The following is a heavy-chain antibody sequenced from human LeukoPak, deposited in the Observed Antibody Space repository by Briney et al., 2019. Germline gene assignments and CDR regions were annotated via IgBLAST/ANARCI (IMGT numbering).Heavy chain of an antibody. CDR2: VSTSGGDT. V-gene: IGHV3-64D*08. J-gene: IGHJ4*02. Sequence: GSLRLSCSASGFTFSNYAMHWVRQAPGKGLEFVLAVSTSGGDTYDAESVKGRMTITRDNSKNTLFLLMSNLRAEDTAVYYCVRDISPGGYYFAYWGQGALVTVSS. CDR1: GFTFSNYA. CDR3: VRDISPGGYYFAY. D-gene: IGHD5-12*01.